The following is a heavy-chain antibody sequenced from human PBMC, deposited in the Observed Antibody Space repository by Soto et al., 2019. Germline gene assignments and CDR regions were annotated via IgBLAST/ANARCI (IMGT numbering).Heavy chain of an antibody. CDR3: ASNYYGSGSSAYYYYGMDV. V-gene: IGHV1-2*02. CDR1: GYTFTGYY. Sequence: QVQLVQSGAEVKKPGASVKVSCKASGYTFTGYYMHWVRQAPGQGLEWMGWINPNSGGTNYAQKFQGGVTMTRDTSISTAYMELSRLRSDDTAVYYCASNYYGSGSSAYYYYGMDVWGQGTTVTVSS. J-gene: IGHJ6*02. D-gene: IGHD3-10*01. CDR2: INPNSGGT.